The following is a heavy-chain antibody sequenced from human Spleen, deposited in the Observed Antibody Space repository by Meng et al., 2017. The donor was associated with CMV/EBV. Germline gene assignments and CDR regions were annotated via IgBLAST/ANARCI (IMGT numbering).Heavy chain of an antibody. D-gene: IGHD4-23*01. J-gene: IGHJ5*02. CDR1: GFIFSRYA. V-gene: IGHV3-30*04. CDR2: TSYDGRNN. CDR3: ARDLGGNEDA. Sequence: LSCGVSGFIFSRYAMPWVRQTPGKGLEWVALTSYDGRNNYYPDSVRGRFTISRDNSKNTLYLQMNSLRPEDTAVYYCARDLGGNEDAWGRGTLVTVSS.